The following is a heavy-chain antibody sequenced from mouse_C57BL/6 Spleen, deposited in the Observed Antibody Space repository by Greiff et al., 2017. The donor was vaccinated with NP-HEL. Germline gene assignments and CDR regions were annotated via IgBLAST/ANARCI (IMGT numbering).Heavy chain of an antibody. CDR2: INPSSGYT. D-gene: IGHD1-1*02. CDR1: GYTFTSYW. V-gene: IGHV1-7*01. CDR3: AREGNMEWAERPFAY. J-gene: IGHJ3*01. Sequence: VQLHQSGADLAKPGASVKLSCKASGYTFTSYWMHWVKQRPGQGLEWIGYINPSSGYTKYNQKFKDTATLTADKSSSTAYMQLSSLTYEDSAVYYGAREGNMEWAERPFAYWGQGTLVTVSA.